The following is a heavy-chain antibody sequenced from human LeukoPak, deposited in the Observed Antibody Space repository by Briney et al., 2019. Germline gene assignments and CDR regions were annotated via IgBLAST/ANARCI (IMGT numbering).Heavy chain of an antibody. V-gene: IGHV6-1*01. CDR3: ARSIGYYDILTAYYYYYYMDV. D-gene: IGHD3-9*01. J-gene: IGHJ6*03. CDR2: TYYRSKWYN. CDR1: GDSVSSNSAA. Sequence: SQTLSLTCAISGDSVSSNSAAWHWIRQSPSRGLEWLGRTYYRSKWYNDYAVSVKSRITINPDTSKNQFSLQLNSVTPEDTAVYYCARSIGYYDILTAYYYYYYMDVWGKGTTVTISS.